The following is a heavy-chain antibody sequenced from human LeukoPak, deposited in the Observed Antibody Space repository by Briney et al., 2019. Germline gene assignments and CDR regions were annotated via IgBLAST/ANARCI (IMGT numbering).Heavy chain of an antibody. CDR2: IYSGGST. CDR3: ARLVLITMARVFDI. Sequence: PGGSLRLSCAASGFTVSSNYMSWVRQAPGKGLEWVSVIYSGGSTYYADSVKGRFTISRDNSKNTLYLQMNSLRAEDTAVYYCARLVLITMARVFDIWGQGTMVTVSS. D-gene: IGHD3-22*01. J-gene: IGHJ3*02. CDR1: GFTVSSNY. V-gene: IGHV3-53*01.